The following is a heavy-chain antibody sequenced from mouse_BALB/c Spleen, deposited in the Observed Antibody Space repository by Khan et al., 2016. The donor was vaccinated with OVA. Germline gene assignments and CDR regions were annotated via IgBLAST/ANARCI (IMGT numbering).Heavy chain of an antibody. CDR3: ARNYDYDEGLSY. CDR1: GLSLTSYG. V-gene: IGHV2-2*02. J-gene: IGHJ3*01. CDR2: IWSGGST. D-gene: IGHD2-4*01. Sequence: QVQLKESGPGLVQPSQSLSITCTVSGLSLTSYGVHWVRQSPGKGLEWLGVIWSGGSTDYNAAFISRLSISKDNSKSQVFFKLNNLQANDTAIYYCARNYDYDEGLSYWGQGTLVTVSA.